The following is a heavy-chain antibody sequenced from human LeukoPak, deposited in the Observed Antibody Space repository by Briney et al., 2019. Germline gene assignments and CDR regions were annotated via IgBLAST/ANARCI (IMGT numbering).Heavy chain of an antibody. Sequence: PGGSLRLSCTVSGFTVSSNSMSWVRQASGKGLEWVSFIYSGTIHYSDSVKGRFTISRDNSKNTLYLQMNSLRAEDTAVYYCARRAGAYSHPHGYWGQGTLVTVSS. CDR2: IYSGTI. D-gene: IGHD4/OR15-4a*01. CDR3: ARRAGAYSHPHGY. V-gene: IGHV3-53*01. CDR1: GFTVSSNS. J-gene: IGHJ4*02.